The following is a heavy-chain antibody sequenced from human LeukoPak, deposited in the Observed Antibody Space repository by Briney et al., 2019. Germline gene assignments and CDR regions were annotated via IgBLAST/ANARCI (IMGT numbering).Heavy chain of an antibody. CDR3: ARAIAAAGYYYYYMAV. J-gene: IGHJ6*03. D-gene: IGHD6-13*01. CDR2: IYYSGST. CDR1: GGSISSHY. V-gene: IGHV4-59*11. Sequence: PGETLSLTCAVSGGSISSHYWSWIRQPPGKGLEWIGYIYYSGSTNYNPSLKSRVTISVGTAKNQFSLKLSSVTAADTAVYYCARAIAAAGYYYYYMAVWGKRTTVTLSS.